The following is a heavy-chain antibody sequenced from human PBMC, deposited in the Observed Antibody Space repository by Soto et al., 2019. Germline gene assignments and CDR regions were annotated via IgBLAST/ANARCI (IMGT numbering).Heavy chain of an antibody. CDR2: IIPIFGTA. CDR3: ARARALRQSYDSSGYYDY. CDR1: GGTFSSYA. J-gene: IGHJ4*02. Sequence: QVQLVQSGAEVKKPGSSVKVSCKASGGTFSSYAISWVRQAPGQGLEWMGGIIPIFGTANYAQKFQGRVTITADESTSTAYMELSSLRSEDTAVYYCARARALRQSYDSSGYYDYWGQGTLVTVSS. D-gene: IGHD3-22*01. V-gene: IGHV1-69*01.